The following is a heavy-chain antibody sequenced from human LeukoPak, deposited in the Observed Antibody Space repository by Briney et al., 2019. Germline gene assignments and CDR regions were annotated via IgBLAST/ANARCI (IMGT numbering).Heavy chain of an antibody. J-gene: IGHJ6*04. CDR1: GFTFSDYY. CDR2: ISSSSSYT. CDR3: ARGGSYYTPSYGMDV. D-gene: IGHD3-10*01. V-gene: IGHV3-11*06. Sequence: GGSLRLSCAASGFTFSDYYMSWIRQAPGKGLEWVSYISSSSSYTNYADSVKGRFTISRDNAKNSLYLQMNSLRAEDTAVYYCARGGSYYTPSYGMDVWGKGSTVTVSS.